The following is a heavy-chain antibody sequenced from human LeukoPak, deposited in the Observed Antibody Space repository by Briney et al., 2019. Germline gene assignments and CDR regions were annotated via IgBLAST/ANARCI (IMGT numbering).Heavy chain of an antibody. D-gene: IGHD6-13*01. CDR1: GGSVGSDTYS. V-gene: IGHV4-30-4*07. CDR3: ARVGIAAAGTQLSYYYYMDV. CDR2: IYYSGRT. J-gene: IGHJ6*03. Sequence: PSETLSLTCAVSGGSVGSDTYSWSWIRQPPGKGLEWIGYIYYSGRTYYNPSLKSRVTISVDTSKNQFSLKLTSVTAADTAVYYCARVGIAAAGTQLSYYYYMDVWGKGTTVTISS.